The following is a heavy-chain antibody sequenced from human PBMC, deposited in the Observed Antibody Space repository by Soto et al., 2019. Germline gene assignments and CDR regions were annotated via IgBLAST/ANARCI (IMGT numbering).Heavy chain of an antibody. J-gene: IGHJ6*02. CDR1: GGSFSGYH. D-gene: IGHD3-3*01. CDR3: ARTRVVIIPSDYYYGMDV. Sequence: SETLSLTCAVYGGSFSGYHWSWIRQPPGKGLEWIGEINHSGSTNYNPSLKSRVTISVDTSKNQFSLKLSSVTAADTAVYYCARTRVVIIPSDYYYGMDVWGQGTTVTVSS. CDR2: INHSGST. V-gene: IGHV4-34*01.